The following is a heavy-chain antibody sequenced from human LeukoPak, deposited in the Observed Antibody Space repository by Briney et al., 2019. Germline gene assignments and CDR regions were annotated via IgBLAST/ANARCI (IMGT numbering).Heavy chain of an antibody. D-gene: IGHD3-10*01. CDR2: IKQDGSEK. CDR3: AKGERYYGSGSYPFDY. V-gene: IGHV3-7*01. J-gene: IGHJ4*02. Sequence: GGSLRLSCAASGFTFSSYWMSWVRQAPGKGLEWVANIKQDGSEKYYVDSVKGRFTISRDNAKNSLYLQMDSLRAEDTAVYYCAKGERYYGSGSYPFDYWGQGTLVTVSS. CDR1: GFTFSSYW.